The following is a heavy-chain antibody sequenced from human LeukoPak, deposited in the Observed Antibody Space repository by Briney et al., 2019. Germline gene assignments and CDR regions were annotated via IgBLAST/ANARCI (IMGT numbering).Heavy chain of an antibody. CDR2: IYTSGST. J-gene: IGHJ6*02. D-gene: IGHD4-23*01. CDR3: ARDPTTVVTSGYYGMDV. Sequence: SETLSLTCTVSGGSISSYYWSWIRQPAGKGLEWIGRIYTSGSTYYNPSLKSRVTISIDTSSNQFSLKLSSVTAADTAVYYCARDPTTVVTSGYYGMDVWGQGTTVTVSS. CDR1: GGSISSYY. V-gene: IGHV4-4*07.